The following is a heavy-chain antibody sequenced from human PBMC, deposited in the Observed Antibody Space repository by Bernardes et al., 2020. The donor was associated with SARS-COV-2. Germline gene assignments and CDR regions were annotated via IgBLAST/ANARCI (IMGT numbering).Heavy chain of an antibody. D-gene: IGHD3-16*02. CDR2: IYNSGST. J-gene: IGHJ4*02. CDR1: GLIGSSNY. V-gene: IGHV3-66*03. Sequence: GGSLRLSCTASGLIGSSNYMSWVRQSPGKGLEWVSLIYNSGSTYYADSVKGRFTISRDKSTNTLYLQMNSLRAEDTAVYYCARDRYQTPTLWGQGTLVTVSS. CDR3: ARDRYQTPTL.